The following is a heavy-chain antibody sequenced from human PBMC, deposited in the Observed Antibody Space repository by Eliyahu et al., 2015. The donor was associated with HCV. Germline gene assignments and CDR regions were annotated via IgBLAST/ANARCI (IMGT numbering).Heavy chain of an antibody. V-gene: IGHV4-39*01. D-gene: IGHD5-18*01. J-gene: IGHJ6*02. Sequence: QLQLQESGPGLVKPSXTLSXTCTVXXGXIXSSTYYWGWIRQPPGKGLEWIGSIYYSGTTXYNPSLKSRVTISADTSKNQFSLKLSSVTAADTAVYYCARRIQGRGMDVWGQGTTVTVSS. CDR3: ARRIQGRGMDV. CDR2: IYYSGTT. CDR1: XGXIXSSTYY.